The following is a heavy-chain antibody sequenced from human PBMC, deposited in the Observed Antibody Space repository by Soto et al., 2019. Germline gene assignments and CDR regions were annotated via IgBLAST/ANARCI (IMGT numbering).Heavy chain of an antibody. CDR1: GGSISSSSYY. V-gene: IGHV4-39*01. CDR3: ARHLGIQLWSSDFDY. CDR2: IYYSGST. J-gene: IGHJ4*02. D-gene: IGHD5-18*01. Sequence: SETLSLTCTVSGGSISSSSYYWGWIRQPPGKGLEWIGSIYYSGSTYYNPSLKSRVTISVDTSKNQFSLKLSSVTAADTAVYYCARHLGIQLWSSDFDYWGQGTLVTVSS.